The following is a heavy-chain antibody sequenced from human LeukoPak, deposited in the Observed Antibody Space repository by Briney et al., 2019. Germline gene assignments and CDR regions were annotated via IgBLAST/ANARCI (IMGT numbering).Heavy chain of an antibody. D-gene: IGHD4-17*01. J-gene: IGHJ3*02. CDR3: ANIDYVYHDAFDI. Sequence: ASVKVSCKASGYIFTGYHIHWLRQAPGQGLEWIGWITPNSGDTNSAQNFQGRVTMTRDTSISTAYMELTSLRSDDTAVYYCANIDYVYHDAFDIWGQGTMVTVSS. CDR1: GYIFTGYH. V-gene: IGHV1-2*02. CDR2: ITPNSGDT.